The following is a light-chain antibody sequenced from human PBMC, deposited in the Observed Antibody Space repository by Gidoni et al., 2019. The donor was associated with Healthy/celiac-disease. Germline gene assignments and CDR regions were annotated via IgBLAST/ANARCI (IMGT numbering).Light chain of an antibody. J-gene: IGKJ1*01. CDR2: DAS. V-gene: IGKV3-11*01. CDR3: QQRSNWLWT. Sequence: EIVFTHSPATLSLSPGERATLSCRASQSVSSYLAWYQQKPGQAPRLLIYDASNRATGIPARFSGSGSGTDFTLTISSLEPEDFAVYYCQQRSNWLWTFGQXTKVEIK. CDR1: QSVSSY.